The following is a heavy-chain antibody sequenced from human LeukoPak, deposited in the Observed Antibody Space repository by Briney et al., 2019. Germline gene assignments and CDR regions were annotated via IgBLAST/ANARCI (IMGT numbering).Heavy chain of an antibody. J-gene: IGHJ4*02. CDR2: SYHSGST. V-gene: IGHV4-59*01. Sequence: SETLSLTCTVSDDSINSYYWNWIRQPPGKGLEWIGYSYHSGSTNYNPSLKSRVTLSVDTSKNWLSLRLSSVTAADTAVYYCAREAGRGYYYDSSGFDYWGQGTLVTVSS. CDR1: DDSINSYY. D-gene: IGHD3-22*01. CDR3: AREAGRGYYYDSSGFDY.